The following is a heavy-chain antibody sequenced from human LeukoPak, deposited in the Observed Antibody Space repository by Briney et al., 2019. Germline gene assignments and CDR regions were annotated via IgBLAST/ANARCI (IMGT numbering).Heavy chain of an antibody. CDR1: GYTFTGYY. Sequence: ASVKVSCKASGYTFTGYYMHWVRQAPGQGLEWMGWINPNSGGTNYAQKFQGRVTMTRDTSISTAYKELSRLRSDDTAVYYCARDFGRGYSGYDSNWGQGTLVTVSS. J-gene: IGHJ4*02. CDR2: INPNSGGT. D-gene: IGHD5-12*01. CDR3: ARDFGRGYSGYDSN. V-gene: IGHV1-2*02.